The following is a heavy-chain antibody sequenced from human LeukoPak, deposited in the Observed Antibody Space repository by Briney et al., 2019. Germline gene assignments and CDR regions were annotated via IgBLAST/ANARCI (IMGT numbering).Heavy chain of an antibody. D-gene: IGHD6-19*01. V-gene: IGHV4-39*07. CDR2: IYYSGST. CDR3: ARDHGSGWQNWFDP. CDR1: GGSISSSSYY. J-gene: IGHJ5*02. Sequence: SETLSLTCTVSGGSISSSSYYWGWIRQPPGKGLEWIGSIYYSGSTYYNPSLKSRVTISVDTSKNQFSLKLSSVTAADTAVYYCARDHGSGWQNWFDPWGQGTLVTVSS.